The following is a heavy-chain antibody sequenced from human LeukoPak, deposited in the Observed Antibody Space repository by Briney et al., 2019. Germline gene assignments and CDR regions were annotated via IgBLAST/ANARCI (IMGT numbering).Heavy chain of an antibody. CDR2: INQDGSER. D-gene: IGHD2-2*01. V-gene: IGHV3-7*01. CDR3: ADPPSDY. CDR1: GFSFNTKW. J-gene: IGHJ4*02. Sequence: GGSLRLSCAASGFSFNTKWMTWVRQAPGKGLEWVANINQDGSERYYVDSVKGRFIISRDNAKRSLYLEMSGLRVEDTAVYYCADPPSDYWGQGTLVAVSS.